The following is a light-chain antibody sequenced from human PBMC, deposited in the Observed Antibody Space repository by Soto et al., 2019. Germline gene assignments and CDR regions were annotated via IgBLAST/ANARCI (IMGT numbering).Light chain of an antibody. J-gene: IGLJ2*01. CDR1: RSNVETNT. V-gene: IGLV1-44*01. CDR2: SNN. Sequence: QSVLTQPPSTSGTPGQRVTISCSGSRSNVETNTVSWYQQFPGTAPRLVIYSNNKRPSGVPGRFSGSKSGATASLAITGLQSEDEGDYYFGSWDASLKGLVFGGGTKLTVL. CDR3: GSWDASLKGLV.